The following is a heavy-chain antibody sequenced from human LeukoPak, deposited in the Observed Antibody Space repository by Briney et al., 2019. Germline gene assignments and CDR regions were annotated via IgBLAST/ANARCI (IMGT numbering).Heavy chain of an antibody. CDR3: VAWGSLVV. J-gene: IGHJ4*02. CDR1: GFTVDTYW. CDR2: IKEDGTRK. D-gene: IGHD3-16*01. Sequence: GGSMRLSCVASGFTVDTYWMSWVRQAPGKGLDWVAHIKEDGTRKYYVDSVRGRFTISRDNAKNSLFLQMNSLRVEDTAVFYCVAWGSLVVWGQGTLVTVSS. V-gene: IGHV3-7*01.